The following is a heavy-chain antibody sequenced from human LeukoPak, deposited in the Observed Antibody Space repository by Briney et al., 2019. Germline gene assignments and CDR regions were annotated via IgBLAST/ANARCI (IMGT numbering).Heavy chain of an antibody. CDR3: TRLEDMDY. J-gene: IGHJ4*02. V-gene: IGHV3-73*01. CDR1: GFTFSGSA. D-gene: IGHD1-1*01. Sequence: GGSLRLSCAASGFTFSGSAMHWVRQASGKGLEWVGRIRSKANSYATAYAASVKGRFTISRDDSRNTAYLQMNSLKTEDTAVYYCTRLEDMDYWGQGTLVTVSS. CDR2: IRSKANSYAT.